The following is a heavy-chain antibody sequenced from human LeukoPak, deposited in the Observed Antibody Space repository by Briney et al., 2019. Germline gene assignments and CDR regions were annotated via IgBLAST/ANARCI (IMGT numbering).Heavy chain of an antibody. CDR2: IYTSGST. Sequence: SETLSLTCTVSGGSISSYYWSWIRQPPGKGLEWIGYIYTSGSTNYNPSLKSRVTISVDTSKNQFSLKLSSVTAADTAVYYCARHVTVAGTRAYYYYYMDVWGKGTTVTVSS. V-gene: IGHV4-4*09. CDR1: GGSISSYY. D-gene: IGHD6-19*01. CDR3: ARHVTVAGTRAYYYYYMDV. J-gene: IGHJ6*03.